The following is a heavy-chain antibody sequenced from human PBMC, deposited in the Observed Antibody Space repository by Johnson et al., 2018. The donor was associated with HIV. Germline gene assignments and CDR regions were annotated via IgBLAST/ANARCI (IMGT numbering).Heavy chain of an antibody. Sequence: QVQLVESGGGVVQPGKSLRLSCAASGFIFSNYPMHWVRQAPGKGLEWVAVISYDGSNKYYADSVTGRFTISRDTSKNTLYLQMNNLRAEDTAVYYCAKDWYNWNDGGGYDAFDIWGQGTIVTVSS. CDR3: AKDWYNWNDGGGYDAFDI. D-gene: IGHD1-1*01. J-gene: IGHJ3*02. CDR2: ISYDGSNK. V-gene: IGHV3-30*14. CDR1: GFIFSNYP.